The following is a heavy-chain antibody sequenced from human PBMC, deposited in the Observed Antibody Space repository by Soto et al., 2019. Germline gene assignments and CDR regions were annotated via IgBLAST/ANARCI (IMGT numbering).Heavy chain of an antibody. D-gene: IGHD6-13*01. J-gene: IGHJ6*03. CDR1: GFTFSSYS. Sequence: EVQLVESGGGLVQPGGSLRLSCAASGFTFSSYSMNWVRQAPGKGLEWVSYISSSSSTIYYADSVKGRFTISRDNAKNSLYLQMNSLRAEDTAVYYCARDSSRGYSSSWQDYYYYYYMDVWGKGTTVTVSS. CDR2: ISSSSSTI. V-gene: IGHV3-48*01. CDR3: ARDSSRGYSSSWQDYYYYYYMDV.